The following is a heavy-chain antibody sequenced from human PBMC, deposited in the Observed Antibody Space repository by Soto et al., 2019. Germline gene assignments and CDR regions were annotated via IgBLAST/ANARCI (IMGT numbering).Heavy chain of an antibody. D-gene: IGHD1-1*01. Sequence: QMQLQESGPGLVRPSETLSLTCTVSNGSISSPIYYWGWIRQPPGKGLEWIGSIHQTGSTYYNPSLQGRVTISVDTSKNQFSLNLSSVTAADTAMFFCAGRSSLASVQLLFREISNYNWFDPWGQGTLVTVSS. CDR2: IHQTGST. CDR3: AGRSSLASVQLLFREISNYNWFDP. CDR1: NGSISSPIYY. V-gene: IGHV4-39*01. J-gene: IGHJ5*02.